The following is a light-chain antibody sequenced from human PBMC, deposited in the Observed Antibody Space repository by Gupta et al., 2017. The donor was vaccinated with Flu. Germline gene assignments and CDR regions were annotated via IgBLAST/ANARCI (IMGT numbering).Light chain of an antibody. CDR1: SSDVGSYNL. CDR3: CSYAGSSTWV. V-gene: IGLV2-23*01. J-gene: IGLJ3*02. Sequence: QSALTQPASASGSPGQSITIPCTGTSSDVGSYNLVSWYQQHPGKAPKLMIYEGSKRPSGVSNRFSGSKSDNTASLTISGLQAEDEADYYCCSYAGSSTWVFGGGTKLTVL. CDR2: EGS.